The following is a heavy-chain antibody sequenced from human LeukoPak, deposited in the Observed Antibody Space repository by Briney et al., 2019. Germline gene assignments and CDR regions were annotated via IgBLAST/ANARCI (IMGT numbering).Heavy chain of an antibody. Sequence: SETLSLTCTVSGDSISSGTYYWSWIRQPPGKGLEWIGYXNYSGSTNYNPSLSRRVTISVDMSKNQFSLRLTSVTAADTAVYYCTRVSRDNNGYYYGPFDYWGQGALVTVSS. J-gene: IGHJ4*02. CDR2: XNYSGST. CDR1: GDSISSGTYY. CDR3: TRVSRDNNGYYYGPFDY. D-gene: IGHD3-22*01. V-gene: IGHV4-61*01.